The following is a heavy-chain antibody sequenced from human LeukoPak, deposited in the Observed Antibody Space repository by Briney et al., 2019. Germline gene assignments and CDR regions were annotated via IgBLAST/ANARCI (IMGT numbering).Heavy chain of an antibody. CDR1: GFTFSSYG. Sequence: PGGSLRLSCAGSGFTFSSYGMHWVRQAPGKGLEWVAVITYDGRNKYYADSAKGRFTLSRDNSKNTLYLQMNSLRAEDTAVYYCASHRDGNYWGQGTLVTVSS. D-gene: IGHD5-24*01. J-gene: IGHJ4*02. V-gene: IGHV3-30*03. CDR3: ASHRDGNY. CDR2: ITYDGRNK.